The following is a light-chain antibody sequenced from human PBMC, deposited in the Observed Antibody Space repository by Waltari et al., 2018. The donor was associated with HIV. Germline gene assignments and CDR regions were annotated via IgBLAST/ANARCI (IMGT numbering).Light chain of an antibody. J-gene: IGKJ4*01. V-gene: IGKV3-20*01. Sequence: EVELTQSPATLTLSSGERATLSCRASRPFSHAYITWYQQNPGQAPRLIISAASTRATDTPARFSAGGSGTDFNLTITRLEPEDFADYYCQQYGDSPLTFGGGTKV. CDR1: RPFSHAY. CDR2: AAS. CDR3: QQYGDSPLT.